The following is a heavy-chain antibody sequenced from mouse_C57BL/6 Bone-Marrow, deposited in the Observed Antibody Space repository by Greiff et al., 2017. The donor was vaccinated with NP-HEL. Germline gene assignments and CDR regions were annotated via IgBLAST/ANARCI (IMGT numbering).Heavy chain of an antibody. Sequence: VQLQQSGAELVKPGASVKLSCKASGYTFTSYWMQWVKQRPGQGLEWIGEIDPSDSYTNYNQKFKGKATLTVDTSSSTAYMQLSSLTSEDSAVYYCARFPDYYGSPWFAYWGQGTLVTVSA. CDR3: ARFPDYYGSPWFAY. CDR1: GYTFTSYW. CDR2: IDPSDSYT. J-gene: IGHJ3*01. V-gene: IGHV1-50*01. D-gene: IGHD1-1*01.